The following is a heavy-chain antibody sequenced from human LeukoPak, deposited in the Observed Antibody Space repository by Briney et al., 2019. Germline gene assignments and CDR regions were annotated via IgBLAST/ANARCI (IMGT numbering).Heavy chain of an antibody. CDR1: GGSISSGGYY. D-gene: IGHD2-2*01. V-gene: IGHV4-31*03. Sequence: SETLSLTCTVSGGSISSGGYYWSWIRQHPGKGLEWIGYIYYSGSTYYNPSLKSRVTISVDTSKNQFSLKLSSVTAADTAVYYCARVGGIVVVPAASPPFFDYWGQGTLVTVPS. CDR3: ARVGGIVVVPAASPPFFDY. J-gene: IGHJ4*02. CDR2: IYYSGST.